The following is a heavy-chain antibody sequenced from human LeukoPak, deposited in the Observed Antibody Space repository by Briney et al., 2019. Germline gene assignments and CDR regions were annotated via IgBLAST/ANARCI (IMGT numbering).Heavy chain of an antibody. CDR1: GGSISSYY. D-gene: IGHD5-18*01. CDR3: GKRMVDTAMADWGWFDP. J-gene: IGHJ5*02. CDR2: IYYSGST. Sequence: SVTLSLTCTVSGGSISSYYWSWIRQPPGKGLEWIRYIYYSGSTNYNTFLKSRVIISIDTSNNHFFLQLSSATDAASACYYVGKRMVDTAMADWGWFDPWG. V-gene: IGHV4-59*08.